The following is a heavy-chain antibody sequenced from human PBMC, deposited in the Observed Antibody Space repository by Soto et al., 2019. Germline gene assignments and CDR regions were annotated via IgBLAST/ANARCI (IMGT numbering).Heavy chain of an antibody. CDR3: ARLGLTQEGTNNYYYYGMDV. J-gene: IGHJ6*02. CDR1: GRSSSSSSYY. V-gene: IGHV4-39*01. CDR2: IYYSGST. D-gene: IGHD1-1*01. Sequence: SETLSLTCPVSGRSSSSSSYYWGWIRQPPGKGLEWIGSIYYSGSTYYNPSLKSRVTISVDTSKNQFSLKLSSVTAADTAVYYCARLGLTQEGTNNYYYYGMDVWGQGTTVTVSS.